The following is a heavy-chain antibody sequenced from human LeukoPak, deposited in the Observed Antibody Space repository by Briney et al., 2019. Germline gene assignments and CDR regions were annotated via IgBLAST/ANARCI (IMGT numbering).Heavy chain of an antibody. D-gene: IGHD2-2*01. CDR2: IATYSGNT. J-gene: IGHJ4*02. CDR1: GYNFMNYG. Sequence: ASVKLPCKASGYNFMNYGVNWVRQAPGQGLEWVGWIATYSGNTNYAQKFQGRVTMTTDSSTNTAYMELVSLTSDDTAVYFCARGCSSTSCLANFDYWGQGTLVTVSS. V-gene: IGHV1-18*01. CDR3: ARGCSSTSCLANFDY.